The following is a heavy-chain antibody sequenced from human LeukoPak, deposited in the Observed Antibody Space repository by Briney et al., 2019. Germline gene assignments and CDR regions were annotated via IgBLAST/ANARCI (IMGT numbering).Heavy chain of an antibody. J-gene: IGHJ6*02. V-gene: IGHV3-23*01. Sequence: GGSLRLSCAASGFTFSSYAMSWVRQAPGKGLEWVSAISGSGGSTYYADSVKGQFTISRDNSKNTLYLQMNSLRAEDTAVYYCAKEGVTRYSSSWFPDVWGQGTTVTVSS. CDR1: GFTFSSYA. CDR2: ISGSGGST. CDR3: AKEGVTRYSSSWFPDV. D-gene: IGHD6-13*01.